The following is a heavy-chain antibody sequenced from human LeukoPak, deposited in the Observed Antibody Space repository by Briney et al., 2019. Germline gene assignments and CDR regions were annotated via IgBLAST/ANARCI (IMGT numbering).Heavy chain of an antibody. V-gene: IGHV3-13*01. CDR1: GFSFGSYD. D-gene: IGHD1-26*01. CDR2: IATTGDT. Sequence: GGSLRLSCAASGFSFGSYDMHWVRQATGKGLEWVSAIATTGDTYYPGSVKGRFTISRENAKNSLYLQMNSLRAGDTAVYYCARGTVGAGVFDVWGPGTMVTVSS. J-gene: IGHJ3*01. CDR3: ARGTVGAGVFDV.